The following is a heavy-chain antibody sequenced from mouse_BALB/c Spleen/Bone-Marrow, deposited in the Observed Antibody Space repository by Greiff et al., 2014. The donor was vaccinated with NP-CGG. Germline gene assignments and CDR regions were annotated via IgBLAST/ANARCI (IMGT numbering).Heavy chain of an antibody. J-gene: IGHJ4*01. CDR1: GFTFSDFY. V-gene: IGHV5-4*02. CDR2: ISDGGTYT. Sequence: DVQLVESGGDLVKPGGSLKLSCAASGFTFSDFYMFWFRQTPEKRLEWAATISDGGTYTYYPDSVKGRFTISRDNAKNNLYLQMSSLKSEDTAMYYCARSGERYGAMDYWGQGTSVTVSS. D-gene: IGHD1-1*02. CDR3: ARSGERYGAMDY.